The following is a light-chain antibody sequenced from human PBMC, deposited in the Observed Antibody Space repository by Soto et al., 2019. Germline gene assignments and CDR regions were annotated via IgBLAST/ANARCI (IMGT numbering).Light chain of an antibody. CDR3: QQYYSYPLT. J-gene: IGKJ4*01. CDR1: QGISSY. V-gene: IGKV1-8*01. Sequence: AIRITQSPSSLSASTGDRVTITCRASQGISSYLAWYQQKPGKAPKLLIYAASTLQSGVPSRFSGSGSGTDFTLTISCLQSEDFATYYCQQYYSYPLTFGGGTKVDNK. CDR2: AAS.